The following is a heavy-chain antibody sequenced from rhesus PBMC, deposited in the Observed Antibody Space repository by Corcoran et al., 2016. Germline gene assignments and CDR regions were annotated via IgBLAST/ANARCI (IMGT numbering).Heavy chain of an antibody. CDR3: ARRGEVQLQF. CDR2: IYGSGSST. D-gene: IGHD5-12*01. CDR1: GGSLSRNY. Sequence: QVQLQESGPGLVKPLENLSLTCAVSGGSLSRNYWSWIRQAPGKGLEWIGYIYGSGSSTNYNPSLKSRVTLSVDTSKNQLSLKLSSVTAADTAVYYCARRGEVQLQFWGQGVLVTVSS. J-gene: IGHJ4*01. V-gene: IGHV4S11*01.